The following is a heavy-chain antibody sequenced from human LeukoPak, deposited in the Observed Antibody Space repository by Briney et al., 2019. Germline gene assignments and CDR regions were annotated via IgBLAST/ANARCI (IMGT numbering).Heavy chain of an antibody. CDR1: GFTFSSYW. V-gene: IGHV3-7*01. CDR2: IKQDGSEK. D-gene: IGHD1-26*01. CDR3: ARDLPEFSGSYQPVFDY. J-gene: IGHJ4*02. Sequence: PGGSLRLSCAASGFTFSSYWMSWVRQAPGKGLEWVANIKQDGSEKYYVDSVKGRFTISRDNAKNSLHLQMNSLRAEDTAVYYCARDLPEFSGSYQPVFDYWGQGTLVTVSS.